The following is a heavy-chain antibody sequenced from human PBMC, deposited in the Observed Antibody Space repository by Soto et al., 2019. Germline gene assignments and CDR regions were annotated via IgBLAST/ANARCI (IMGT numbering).Heavy chain of an antibody. Sequence: QVQLVQSGAEVKKPGSSVKVSCKASGGTFSSYAISWVRQAPGQGLEWRGGIIPIFGTANYAQKFQGSVTITADASTGTAYMELSSLRSEDTAGYYCAGPPVAATYPYGMDVWGQGTTVTVSS. D-gene: IGHD2-15*01. CDR2: IIPIFGTA. CDR1: GGTFSSYA. V-gene: IGHV1-69*12. J-gene: IGHJ6*02. CDR3: AGPPVAATYPYGMDV.